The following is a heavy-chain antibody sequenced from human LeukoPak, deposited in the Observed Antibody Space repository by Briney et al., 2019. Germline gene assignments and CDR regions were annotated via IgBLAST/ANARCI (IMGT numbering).Heavy chain of an antibody. J-gene: IGHJ4*02. CDR2: IKSKTDGGTT. D-gene: IGHD3-22*01. Sequence: GGSLRLSGVASGFTFSNALMSWVRQAPGKGLEWVGRIKSKTDGGTTDYAAPVKGRFTISRDDSKNMLYLQMNSLKTEDTAVYYCTTYYYDSSGYYFWGQGTLVTVSS. CDR3: TTYYYDSSGYYF. CDR1: GFTFSNAL. V-gene: IGHV3-15*01.